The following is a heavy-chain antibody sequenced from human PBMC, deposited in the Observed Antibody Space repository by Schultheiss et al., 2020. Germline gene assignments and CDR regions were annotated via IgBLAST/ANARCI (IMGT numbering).Heavy chain of an antibody. D-gene: IGHD3-10*01. CDR2: ITRSGDST. J-gene: IGHJ5*02. V-gene: IGHV3-23*01. Sequence: GESLKISCAASGFAFSIYTMSWVRQAPGRGLEWVSSITRSGDSTYYADSVRGRFTISRDNSKNTLYLQMNSLRVEDTAVYYCAKDPAHGASWGQGTLVTVAS. CDR1: GFAFSIYT. CDR3: AKDPAHGAS.